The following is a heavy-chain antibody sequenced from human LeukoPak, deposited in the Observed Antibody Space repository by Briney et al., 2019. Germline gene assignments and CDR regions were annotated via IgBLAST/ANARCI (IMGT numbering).Heavy chain of an antibody. CDR1: GYTFTSYG. CDR3: ARVWYYYDSSGYYDYYGMDV. J-gene: IGHJ6*02. V-gene: IGHV1-18*01. D-gene: IGHD3-22*01. CDR2: ISAYNGNT. Sequence: ASVKVSCKASGYTFTSYGISWVRQAPGQGLEWMGWISAYNGNTIYAQKLQGRVTMTTDTSTSTAYMELRSLRSDDTAVYYCARVWYYYDSSGYYDYYGMDVWGQGTTVTVSS.